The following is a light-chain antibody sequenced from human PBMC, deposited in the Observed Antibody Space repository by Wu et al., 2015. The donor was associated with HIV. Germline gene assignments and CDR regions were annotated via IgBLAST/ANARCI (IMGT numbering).Light chain of an antibody. J-gene: IGKJ4*01. CDR3: QQYGSSPLT. CDR2: GGS. CDR1: QSVSSAF. Sequence: IVLTQSPGTLSLSPGERATLSCRASQSVSSAFLAWYQQKPGQAPRLLIYGGSRRATGIPERFSGSGSVTDFTLTISRLEPEDFAVFYCQQYGSSPLTFGGGTKVEIK. V-gene: IGKV3-20*01.